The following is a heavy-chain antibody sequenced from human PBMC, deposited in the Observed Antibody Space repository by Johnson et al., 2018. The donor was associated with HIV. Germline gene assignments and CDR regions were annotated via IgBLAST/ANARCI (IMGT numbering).Heavy chain of an antibody. D-gene: IGHD3-10*01. CDR3: ARELGDYYGSGRGVPAFDI. V-gene: IGHV3-66*01. Sequence: VQLVESGGGVVQPGRSLRLSSAASGFTFSSYAMHWVRQAPGKGLEWVAVIYSGGSTYYADSVKGRFTISRDNSKNTLYLQMNSLRAEDTAVYYCARELGDYYGSGRGVPAFDIWGQGTMVTVSS. CDR2: IYSGGST. J-gene: IGHJ3*02. CDR1: GFTFSSYA.